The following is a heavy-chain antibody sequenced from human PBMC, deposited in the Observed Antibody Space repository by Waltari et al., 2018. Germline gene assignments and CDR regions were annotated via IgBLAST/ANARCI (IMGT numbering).Heavy chain of an antibody. CDR1: GGSISSYY. Sequence: QVQLQESGPGLVKPSETLSLTCTVSGGSISSYYWSWIRQPPGKGLEWIGYIYYSGSTNHNPSLKSRVTISVDTSKNQFSLKLSSVTAADTAVYYCARVKQDFTYGMDVWGQGTTVTVSS. J-gene: IGHJ6*02. CDR2: IYYSGST. D-gene: IGHD2-15*01. V-gene: IGHV4-59*01. CDR3: ARVKQDFTYGMDV.